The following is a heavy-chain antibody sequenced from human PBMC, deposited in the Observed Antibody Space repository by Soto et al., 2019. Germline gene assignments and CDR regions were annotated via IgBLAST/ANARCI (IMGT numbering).Heavy chain of an antibody. D-gene: IGHD3-10*01. CDR3: ARQSYYGSGSYYVYYFDY. CDR2: INHSGST. CDR1: GGYFSGYC. J-gene: IGHJ4*02. Sequence: SETLSLTCAVYGGYFSGYCCSWFPRPQGKGLEWIGEINHSGSTNYNPSLKSRVTISVDTSKNQFSLKLSSVTAADTAVYYCARQSYYGSGSYYVYYFDYWGQGTLVTGSS. V-gene: IGHV4-34*01.